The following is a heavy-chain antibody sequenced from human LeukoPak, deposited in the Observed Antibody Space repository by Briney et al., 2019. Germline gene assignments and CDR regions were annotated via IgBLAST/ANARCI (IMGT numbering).Heavy chain of an antibody. D-gene: IGHD2-2*01. CDR3: ARGPIYCGSTSCYQDYFDY. CDR1: GGSFSGYY. V-gene: IGHV4-34*01. CDR2: INHSGST. Sequence: SETLSLTCAVYGGSFSGYYWSWIRQPPGEGLEWIGEINHSGSTNYNPSLKSRVTISVDTSKNQFSLKLSSVTAADTAVYYCARGPIYCGSTSCYQDYFDYWGQGSLVTVSS. J-gene: IGHJ4*02.